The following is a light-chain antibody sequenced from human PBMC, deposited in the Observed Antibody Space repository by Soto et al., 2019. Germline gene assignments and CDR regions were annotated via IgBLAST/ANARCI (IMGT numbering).Light chain of an antibody. J-gene: IGLJ2*01. CDR3: SSFAGNNNLV. CDR1: SSDVGGYNY. Sequence: QSVLTQPPSASGSPGQSVTISCTGTSSDVGGYNYVSWYQQHPGKAPKLMISEVSNRPSGFPDRCSGSKSGNTASLTVSGLQAEDEADYYCSSFAGNNNLVFGGGTKLTVL. CDR2: EVS. V-gene: IGLV2-8*01.